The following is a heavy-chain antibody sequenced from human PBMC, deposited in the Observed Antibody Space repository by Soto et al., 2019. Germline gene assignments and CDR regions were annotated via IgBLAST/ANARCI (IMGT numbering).Heavy chain of an antibody. V-gene: IGHV3-11*06. D-gene: IGHD3-3*01. Sequence: GGSLRLSCAASGFTFSDYYMSWIRQAPGKGLEWVSYISSSSSYTNYADSVRGRFTISRDNAKNSLYLQMNSLRAEDTAVYYCARGGGLRFLEWLYSDYYYGMDVWGQGTTVTVSS. CDR3: ARGGGLRFLEWLYSDYYYGMDV. CDR2: ISSSSSYT. CDR1: GFTFSDYY. J-gene: IGHJ6*02.